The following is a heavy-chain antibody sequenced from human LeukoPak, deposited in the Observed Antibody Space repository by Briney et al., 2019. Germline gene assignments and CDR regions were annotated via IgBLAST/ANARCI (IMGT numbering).Heavy chain of an antibody. Sequence: GGSLRLSCAASGFTFSSYWMSWVRQAPGKGLEWVANIKQDGSEKYYVDSVKGRFTISRDNAKNSLYLQMNSLRAEDTAVYYCARGHISLWFGENPFDYWGQGTLVTVSS. J-gene: IGHJ4*02. V-gene: IGHV3-7*01. CDR3: ARGHISLWFGENPFDY. D-gene: IGHD3-10*01. CDR2: IKQDGSEK. CDR1: GFTFSSYW.